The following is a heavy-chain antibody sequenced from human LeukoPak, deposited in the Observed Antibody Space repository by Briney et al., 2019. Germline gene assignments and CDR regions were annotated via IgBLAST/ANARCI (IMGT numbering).Heavy chain of an antibody. CDR3: AKGMGYSYGHTVEY. CDR2: ISHDGSNK. V-gene: IGHV3-30*18. Sequence: GRSLRLSCAASGFTFSGYGMHWVRQTPGKGLEWVAVISHDGSNKYYADSVKGRFTISRDNSKNTLYLQMNSLRAEDTAMYYCAKGMGYSYGHTVEYWGQGHLVTVSS. D-gene: IGHD5-18*01. J-gene: IGHJ4*02. CDR1: GFTFSGYG.